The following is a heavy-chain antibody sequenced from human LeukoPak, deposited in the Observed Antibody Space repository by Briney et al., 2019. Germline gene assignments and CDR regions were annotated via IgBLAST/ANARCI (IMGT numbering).Heavy chain of an antibody. V-gene: IGHV4-4*07. CDR1: GGSINNYY. CDR3: ARGRYCSADICSGGDAFDI. CDR2: IYTRGST. J-gene: IGHJ3*02. Sequence: SETLSLPCTVSGGSINNYYWSWIRQPGGKGLEGIGRIYTRGSTNYNPSLKSRVTMSVDTSKNQFSLKLSSVTAADTAVYYCARGRYCSADICSGGDAFDIWGQGTMVSVSS. D-gene: IGHD2-15*01.